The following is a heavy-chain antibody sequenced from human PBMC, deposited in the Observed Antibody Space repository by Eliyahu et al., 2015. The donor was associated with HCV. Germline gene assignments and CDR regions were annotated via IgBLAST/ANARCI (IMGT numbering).Heavy chain of an antibody. V-gene: IGHV4-39*01. CDR1: GGSISTTYY. D-gene: IGHD5-24*01. CDR3: ARQGDGYNSGDS. J-gene: IGHJ4*02. Sequence: QLHLQESGPGLAKPSETLSLTCTVSGGSISTTYYWGWIRQPPGKGLEWIGSIYYTGSTYYTPSLKSRVTMSIDTSNNQFSLKLSSLTAADTAVYYCARQGDGYNSGDSWGQGTLVIVSS. CDR2: IYYTGST.